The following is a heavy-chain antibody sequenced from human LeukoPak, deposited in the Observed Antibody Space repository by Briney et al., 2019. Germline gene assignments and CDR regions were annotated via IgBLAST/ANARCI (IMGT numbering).Heavy chain of an antibody. CDR1: GGSISSYY. D-gene: IGHD2-8*01. CDR3: ARHLYRGAVAPLDY. V-gene: IGHV4-39*01. J-gene: IGHJ4*02. Sequence: SETLSLTCTVSGGSISSYYWGWIRQPPGKGLEWIGSIYYSGSTYYNSSLKSRVTISVDTSKNQFSLKLSSVTAADTAVYYCARHLYRGAVAPLDYWGQGTLVTVSS. CDR2: IYYSGST.